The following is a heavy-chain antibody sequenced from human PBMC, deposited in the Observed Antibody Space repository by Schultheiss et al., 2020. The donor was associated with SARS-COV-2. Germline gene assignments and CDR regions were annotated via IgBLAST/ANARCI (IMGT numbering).Heavy chain of an antibody. CDR3: AKGGAAMAIDY. CDR2: ISFSGSTK. J-gene: IGHJ4*02. CDR1: GFTFSSYE. D-gene: IGHD5-18*01. Sequence: GGSLRLSCAASGFTFSSYEMTWVRQAPGKGLEWISYISFSGSTKYYADSVKGRFTISRDNSKNTLYLQMNSLRAEDTAVYFCAKGGAAMAIDYWGQGTLVTVSS. V-gene: IGHV3-48*03.